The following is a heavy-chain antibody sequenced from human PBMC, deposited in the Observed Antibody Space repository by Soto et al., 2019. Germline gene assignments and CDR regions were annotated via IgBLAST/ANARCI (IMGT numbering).Heavy chain of an antibody. CDR1: GGSITNDDYY. CDR3: ARQKQWLSPFDD. D-gene: IGHD6-19*01. J-gene: IGHJ4*02. Sequence: QVQLQESGPGLVKPSQTLSLTCTVSGGSITNDDYYWNWIRQLPGKGLEWIGYIHNSGTTDYNPSLKSRATISVDTSKSQFSLKLSSVTAADTAVYFCARQKQWLSPFDDWGQGTLVTVSS. CDR2: IHNSGTT. V-gene: IGHV4-31*03.